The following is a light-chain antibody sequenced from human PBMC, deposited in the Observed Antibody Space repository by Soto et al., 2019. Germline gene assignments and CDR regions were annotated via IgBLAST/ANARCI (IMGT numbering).Light chain of an antibody. CDR2: EGN. V-gene: IGLV2-23*01. Sequence: QSALTQPASVSESPGQSISISCGGGRNDIGTYNLVFWYQQHPGKAPKLIIYEGNKRPSGVSNRFSGSRSGNTASLTISGLQAEDEADYYCCSYTDGSSLLFGGGTKLTVL. J-gene: IGLJ3*02. CDR3: CSYTDGSSLL. CDR1: RNDIGTYNL.